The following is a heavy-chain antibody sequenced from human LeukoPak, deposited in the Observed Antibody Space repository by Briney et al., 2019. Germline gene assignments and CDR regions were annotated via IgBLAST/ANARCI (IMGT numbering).Heavy chain of an antibody. CDR3: ARVRYSDSSVLTRKRSYYFDY. CDR1: GGSMSNYY. Sequence: SETLSLTCTVSGGSMSNYYWYWIRQPAGKGLESIGHISTSGSTNYNPSLKSRVTMSVDTSKNQFSLKLSSVTAADTAVYYCARVRYSDSSVLTRKRSYYFDYWGQGTLVTVSS. CDR2: ISTSGST. J-gene: IGHJ4*02. V-gene: IGHV4-4*07. D-gene: IGHD3-22*01.